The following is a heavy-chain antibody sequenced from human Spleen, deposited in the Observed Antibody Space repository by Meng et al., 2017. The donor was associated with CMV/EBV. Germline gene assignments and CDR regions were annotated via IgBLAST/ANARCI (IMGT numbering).Heavy chain of an antibody. V-gene: IGHV3-23*01. Sequence: GESLKISCAASGFTLSLYSMNWVRQAPGKGLGWVSSISGSGVSTFYADSVKGHLTISRDNSKNTLYLQMNSLRAEDSALYYCAKDYVYHSLFFFDSWGQGTLVTVSS. CDR3: AKDYVYHSLFFFDS. CDR2: ISGSGVST. J-gene: IGHJ4*02. CDR1: GFTLSLYS. D-gene: IGHD3-16*01.